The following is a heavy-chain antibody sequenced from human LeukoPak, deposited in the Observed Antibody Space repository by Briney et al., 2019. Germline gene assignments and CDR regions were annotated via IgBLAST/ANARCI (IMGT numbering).Heavy chain of an antibody. Sequence: PGGSLRLSCAASGFTLSSYAMHWVRQPAGKGLEWVSAIGTAGDTFYPGSVKGRFIISRENAKKSLFLQMNSLRAEDTAVYYCARQNTPHGNFDYWGQGTLVTVSS. CDR2: IGTAGDT. J-gene: IGHJ4*02. CDR1: GFTLSSYA. D-gene: IGHD1-26*01. V-gene: IGHV3-13*01. CDR3: ARQNTPHGNFDY.